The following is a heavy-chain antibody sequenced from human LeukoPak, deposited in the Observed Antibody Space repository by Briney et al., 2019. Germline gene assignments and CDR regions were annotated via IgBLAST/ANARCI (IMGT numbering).Heavy chain of an antibody. CDR3: AREYCTTNNCYNWGLGY. CDR1: GFSFNTYT. Sequence: GGSLRLSRAASGFSFNTYTMRWVRQAPGKGLEYVSSIASNGGTKYYADSVKGRFTISRDNFKNTVYLQMDSLRIEDMAVYYCAREYCTTNNCYNWGLGYWGQGTLVTVSS. CDR2: IASNGGTK. D-gene: IGHD2-2*02. J-gene: IGHJ4*02. V-gene: IGHV3-64*02.